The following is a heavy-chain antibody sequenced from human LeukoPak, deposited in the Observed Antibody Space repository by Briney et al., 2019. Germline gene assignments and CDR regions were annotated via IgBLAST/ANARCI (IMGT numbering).Heavy chain of an antibody. V-gene: IGHV3-33*01. D-gene: IGHD3-10*01. CDR1: GFRFSTYG. J-gene: IGHJ4*02. Sequence: GTSLRLSCAGSGFRFSTYGMHWVRQAPGKGVEWLGYVWFDGSNSDYVDPVMGRFTISRDNSKNTVFLQMNSLRADYTAVYHCARFAGSDYTGSFDLWGQGTPVTVSS. CDR3: ARFAGSDYTGSFDL. CDR2: VWFDGSNS.